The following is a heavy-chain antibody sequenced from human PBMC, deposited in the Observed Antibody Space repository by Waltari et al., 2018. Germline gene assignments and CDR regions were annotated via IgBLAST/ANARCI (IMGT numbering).Heavy chain of an antibody. Sequence: QVQLVQSGSELKKPGASVKVSCKASGYPFTSYAMNWVRQAPGQGLEWMGWINTNTGNPTYAQGFTGRFVFSLDTSVSTAYLQISSLKAEDTAVYYCARGSWDYYDSSGYYSDFDYWGQGTLVTVSS. CDR3: ARGSWDYYDSSGYYSDFDY. CDR1: GYPFTSYA. V-gene: IGHV7-4-1*02. J-gene: IGHJ4*02. D-gene: IGHD3-22*01. CDR2: INTNTGNP.